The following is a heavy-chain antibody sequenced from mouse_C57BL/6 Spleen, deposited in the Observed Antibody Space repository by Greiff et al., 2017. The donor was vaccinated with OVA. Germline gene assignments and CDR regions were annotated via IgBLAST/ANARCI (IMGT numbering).Heavy chain of an antibody. CDR3: ARSPLYFDV. J-gene: IGHJ1*03. Sequence: QVQLQQPGAELVMPGASVKLSCKASGYTFTSYWMHWVKQRPGQGLEWIGEIDPSDSYTNYNQKFKGKSTLTVDKSSSTAYMQLSSLTSEDAAVYYCARSPLYFDVWGTGTTVTVSS. CDR1: GYTFTSYW. V-gene: IGHV1-69*01. CDR2: IDPSDSYT.